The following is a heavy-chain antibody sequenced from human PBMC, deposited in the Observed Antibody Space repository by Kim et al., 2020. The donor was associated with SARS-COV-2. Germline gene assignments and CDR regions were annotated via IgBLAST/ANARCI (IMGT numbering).Heavy chain of an antibody. CDR2: ISGSGGST. V-gene: IGHV3-23*01. J-gene: IGHJ4*02. Sequence: GGSLRLSCAASGFTFSSYAMSWVRQAPGKGLEWVSAISGSGGSTYYADSVKGRFTISRDNSKNTLYLQMNSLRAEDTAVYYCAKSGLRFLEWGHFDYWGQGTLVTVSS. CDR3: AKSGLRFLEWGHFDY. CDR1: GFTFSSYA. D-gene: IGHD3-3*01.